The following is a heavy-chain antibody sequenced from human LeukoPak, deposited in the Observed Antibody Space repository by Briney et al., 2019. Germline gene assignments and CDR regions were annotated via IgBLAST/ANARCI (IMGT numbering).Heavy chain of an antibody. V-gene: IGHV4-39*02. Sequence: SETLSLTCTVSGGSISSSSYYWGWIRQPPGKGLERIGSIYYSGSTYYNPSLKSRVTISVDTSKNQFSLKLSSVTAADTAVYYCAREEWLVRRYDPWGQGTLVTVSS. CDR1: GGSISSSSYY. J-gene: IGHJ5*02. CDR3: AREEWLVRRYDP. D-gene: IGHD6-19*01. CDR2: IYYSGST.